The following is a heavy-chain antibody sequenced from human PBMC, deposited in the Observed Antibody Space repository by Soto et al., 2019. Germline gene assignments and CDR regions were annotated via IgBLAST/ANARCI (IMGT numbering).Heavy chain of an antibody. J-gene: IGHJ6*02. CDR1: GGTFGSYS. CDR2: IIPLLRTV. V-gene: IGHV1-69*06. CDR3: ARDPVDLFGYMDV. D-gene: IGHD6-25*01. Sequence: QEDLVQSGAEVKKPGSSVNVSCKASGGTFGSYSITWVRQAPGQRLEWMGEIIPLLRTVTYAQKFQGRVTITGDRSTSTVYMALSSLGSDDTAVYYCARDPVDLFGYMDVWGQGTTVTVSS.